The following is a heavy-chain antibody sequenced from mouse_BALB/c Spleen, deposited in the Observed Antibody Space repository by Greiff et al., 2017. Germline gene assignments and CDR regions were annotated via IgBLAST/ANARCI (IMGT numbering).Heavy chain of an antibody. V-gene: IGHV5-6*02. Sequence: EVKLMESGGDLVKPGGSLKLSCAASGFTFSSYGMSWVRQTPDKRLEWVATISSGGSYTYYPDSVKGRFTISRDNAKNTLYLQMSSLKSEDTAMYYCAGRSYSAMDYWGQGTSVTVSA. CDR3: AGRSYSAMDY. CDR1: GFTFSSYG. J-gene: IGHJ4*01. CDR2: ISSGGSYT.